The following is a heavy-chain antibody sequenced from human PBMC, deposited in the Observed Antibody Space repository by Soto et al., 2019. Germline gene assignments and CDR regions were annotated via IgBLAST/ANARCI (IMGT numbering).Heavy chain of an antibody. V-gene: IGHV4-59*01. CDR1: GGSISSYY. CDR2: IYYSGST. Sequence: PSETLSLTCTVSGGSISSYYWSWIRQPPGKGLEWIGYIYYSGSTNYNPSLKSRVTISVDTSKNQFSLKLSSVTAADTAVYYCARDYYGSGSSGNYYYYMDVWGKGTTVTVS. J-gene: IGHJ6*03. D-gene: IGHD3-10*01. CDR3: ARDYYGSGSSGNYYYYMDV.